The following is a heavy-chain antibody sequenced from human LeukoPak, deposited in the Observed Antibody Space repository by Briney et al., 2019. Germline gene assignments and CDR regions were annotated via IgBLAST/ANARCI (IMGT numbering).Heavy chain of an antibody. V-gene: IGHV1-8*01. CDR2: MNPNSGNT. CDR3: ARGLELDYYYGSGSYGY. CDR1: GYTFTSYD. J-gene: IGHJ4*02. Sequence: ASVKVSCKASGYTFTSYDINWVRQATGQGLEWMGWMNPNSGNTGYAQKFQGRVTMTRNTSISTAYMELSSLRSEDTAVYYCARGLELDYYYGSGSYGYWGQGTLVTVSS. D-gene: IGHD3-10*01.